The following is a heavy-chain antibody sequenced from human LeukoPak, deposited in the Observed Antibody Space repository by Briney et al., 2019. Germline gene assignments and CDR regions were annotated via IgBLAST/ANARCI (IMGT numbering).Heavy chain of an antibody. J-gene: IGHJ5*02. CDR3: ARHLGLARGSNWLDP. CDR1: VGSIGTHY. V-gene: IGHV4-59*08. D-gene: IGHD3-16*01. Sequence: PSETLSLTCTVSVGSIGTHYCSWIRQPPRKGLEWIGYISNSGTTNYNPSLKSRLDMSVDTSKNQFSLKLSSVTAADTAVYYCARHLGLARGSNWLDPWGQGTLVIVSS. CDR2: ISNSGTT.